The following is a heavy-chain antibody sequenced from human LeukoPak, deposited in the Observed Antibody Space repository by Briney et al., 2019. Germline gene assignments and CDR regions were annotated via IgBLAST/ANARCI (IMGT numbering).Heavy chain of an antibody. CDR2: IYYSGNT. V-gene: IGHV4-39*01. CDR3: ARHEGGYSSSWYT. CDR1: GDSISTSNSY. J-gene: IGHJ5*02. D-gene: IGHD6-13*01. Sequence: SETLSLTCTVSGDSISTSNSYWGWIRQPPGKGLEWIGSIYYSGNTYYNASLKSRVTISVDTSKNQFSLKLSSVTAADTAVYYCARHEGGYSSSWYTWGQGTLVTVSS.